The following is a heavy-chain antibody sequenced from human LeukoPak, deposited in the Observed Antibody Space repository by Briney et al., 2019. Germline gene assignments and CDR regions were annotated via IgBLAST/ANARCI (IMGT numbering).Heavy chain of an antibody. CDR2: IYATGST. V-gene: IGHV4-4*09. CDR1: GGSVSSDS. D-gene: IGHD3-10*01. Sequence: SETLSLTCSVSGGSVSSDSWSWIRQPPGKGLEWIGYIYATGSTNYNPSLKSRVTISVDTSKNQFSLNLRSVTAADTAVYYCARHGSVRSPLGPWGQGTLVTVSS. CDR3: ARHGSVRSPLGP. J-gene: IGHJ5*02.